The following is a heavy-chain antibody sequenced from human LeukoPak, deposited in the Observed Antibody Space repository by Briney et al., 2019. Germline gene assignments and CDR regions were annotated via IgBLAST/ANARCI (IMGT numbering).Heavy chain of an antibody. D-gene: IGHD6-19*01. CDR2: IYTSGST. V-gene: IGHV4-4*07. Sequence: SETLSLTCTVSGGSISSYYWSWIRQPAGKGLEWIGRIYTSGSTNYNPSLKSRVTMSVDTSKNQFSLKLSSVTAADTAVYYCARLQGSGWYRYYYMDVWGKGTTVTVSS. CDR3: ARLQGSGWYRYYYMDV. J-gene: IGHJ6*03. CDR1: GGSISSYY.